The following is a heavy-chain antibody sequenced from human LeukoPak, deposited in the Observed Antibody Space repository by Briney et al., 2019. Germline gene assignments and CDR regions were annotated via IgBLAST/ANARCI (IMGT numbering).Heavy chain of an antibody. CDR2: INSDGSST. J-gene: IGHJ4*02. Sequence: GGSLRLSCAATGFTFSGYWMHWVRQAPGKGLVWVSRINSDGSSTIYADSVKGRFTISRDNAKNTLYLQMNSLRAEDTAVYYCARDIDLTYYDSVGFYYWGQGTLVTVSS. CDR1: GFTFSGYW. V-gene: IGHV3-74*01. CDR3: ARDIDLTYYDSVGFYY. D-gene: IGHD3-22*01.